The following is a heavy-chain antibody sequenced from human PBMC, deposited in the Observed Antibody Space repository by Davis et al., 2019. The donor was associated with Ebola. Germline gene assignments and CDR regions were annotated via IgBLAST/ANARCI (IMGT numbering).Heavy chain of an antibody. CDR2: FYDNGRT. CDR1: GTSISNYY. V-gene: IGHV4-59*01. J-gene: IGHJ4*02. CDR3: ARGRRFCNSRSCFTNYFDH. Sequence: SETLSLTCSVSGTSISNYYWTWIRQPPGKGLEWIGYFYDNGRTNYNPSLKSRVTMSVDTSKSQFSLKLTSVTAADTAFYYCARGRRFCNSRSCFTNYFDHWGQGSLVTVSS. D-gene: IGHD2-2*02.